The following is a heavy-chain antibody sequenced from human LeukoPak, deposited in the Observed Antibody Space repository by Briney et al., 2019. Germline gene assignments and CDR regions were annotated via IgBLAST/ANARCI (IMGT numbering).Heavy chain of an antibody. V-gene: IGHV3-30*04. Sequence: PGTSLRLSCAASGFSFSSYAIHWVRQAPGKGLEWVAVISNDGRKQYYTDSVKGRFTISRDNSKNTLYLQMNSLRAEDTAVYYCARDWRRWAGITPSAFDIWGQGTMVTVSS. CDR1: GFSFSSYA. CDR2: ISNDGRKQ. D-gene: IGHD6-19*01. J-gene: IGHJ3*02. CDR3: ARDWRRWAGITPSAFDI.